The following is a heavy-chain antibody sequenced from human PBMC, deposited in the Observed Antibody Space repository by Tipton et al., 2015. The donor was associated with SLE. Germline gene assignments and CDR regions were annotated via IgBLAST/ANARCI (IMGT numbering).Heavy chain of an antibody. V-gene: IGHV4-39*07. Sequence: LRLSCTVSGGSISTSTYYWGWIRQPPGKGLEWIGSIYYSGSTHYNPLLKSRITISVDTSNNQFSLKVYSVTAADTAVYYCARGGAGGMNWFDPWGQGTLVTVSS. CDR2: IYYSGST. D-gene: IGHD3-16*01. J-gene: IGHJ5*02. CDR3: ARGGAGGMNWFDP. CDR1: GGSISTSTYY.